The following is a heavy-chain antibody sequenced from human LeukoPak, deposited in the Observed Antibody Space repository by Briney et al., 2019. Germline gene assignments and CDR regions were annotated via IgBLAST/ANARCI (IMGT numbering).Heavy chain of an antibody. CDR2: MVTILGIA. D-gene: IGHD3-22*01. J-gene: IGHJ4*02. Sequence: SSEKVPCKASGYTFTSYYNHWVRQAPGPGLEWQGRMVTILGIANYAQKFQGRVTITADKSTSTAYMELSSLRSEDTAVYYCATSYYYDSSGYYYVDYWGQGTLVTVSS. CDR3: ATSYYYDSSGYYYVDY. V-gene: IGHV1-69*02. CDR1: GYTFTSYY.